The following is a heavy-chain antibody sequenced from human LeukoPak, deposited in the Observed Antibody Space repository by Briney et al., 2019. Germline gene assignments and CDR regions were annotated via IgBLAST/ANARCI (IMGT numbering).Heavy chain of an antibody. CDR2: IYYSGTT. Sequence: SGTLSLTCSVSGGSISSNNWSWIRQPPGKGLEWIGSIYYSGTTNYNRSLKSRVTISVDTSKKQFSLKLTSVTAADTAVYYCARVRQYCSNGVCFYTPFDYWGQGTLVTVSS. V-gene: IGHV4-59*01. D-gene: IGHD2-8*01. CDR1: GGSISSNN. J-gene: IGHJ4*02. CDR3: ARVRQYCSNGVCFYTPFDY.